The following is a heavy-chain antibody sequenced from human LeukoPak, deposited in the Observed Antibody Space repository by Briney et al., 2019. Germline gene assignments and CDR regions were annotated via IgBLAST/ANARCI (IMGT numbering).Heavy chain of an antibody. D-gene: IGHD3-3*01. CDR3: ARGLPVRNYDLWSPGGKNWFDP. V-gene: IGHV4-34*01. CDR2: INHSGST. Sequence: SETLSLTCAVYGGSFSGYYWSWIRQPPGKGLEWIGEINHSGSTNYNPSLKSRVTISVDTSKNQFSLKLSSVTAADTAVYYCARGLPVRNYDLWSPGGKNWFDPWGQGTLVTVSS. J-gene: IGHJ5*02. CDR1: GGSFSGYY.